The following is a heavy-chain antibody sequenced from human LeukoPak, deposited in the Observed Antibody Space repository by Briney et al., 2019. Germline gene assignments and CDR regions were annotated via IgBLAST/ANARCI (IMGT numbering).Heavy chain of an antibody. Sequence: SETLSLTCTFSGGSISSYYWSWIRQPAGKGLEWIGRIHTSGSTNYNPSLKSRVTIAVETSKNQFSLKLSSVTAADKAVYYCARSCRILDIVATIRARLGGNGFDIWGQGTMVTVSS. CDR2: IHTSGST. V-gene: IGHV4-4*07. CDR1: GGSISSYY. CDR3: ARSCRILDIVATIRARLGGNGFDI. D-gene: IGHD5-12*01. J-gene: IGHJ3*02.